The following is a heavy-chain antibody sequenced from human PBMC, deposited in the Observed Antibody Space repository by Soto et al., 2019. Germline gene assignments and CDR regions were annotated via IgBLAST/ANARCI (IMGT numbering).Heavy chain of an antibody. CDR3: ARGRPYYYDSSGLIRAWFDP. D-gene: IGHD3-22*01. V-gene: IGHV4-34*01. J-gene: IGHJ5*02. Sequence: SETLSLSCAVYGWSFSGYYWSWIRQPPGKGLEWIGEINHSGSTNYNPSLKSRVTISVDTSKNQFSLKLSSVTAADTAVYYCARGRPYYYDSSGLIRAWFDPWGQGTLVTVSS. CDR2: INHSGST. CDR1: GWSFSGYY.